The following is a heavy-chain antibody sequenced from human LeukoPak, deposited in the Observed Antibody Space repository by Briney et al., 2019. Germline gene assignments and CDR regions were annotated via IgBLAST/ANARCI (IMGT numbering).Heavy chain of an antibody. D-gene: IGHD3-22*01. CDR1: GGSISSGSYY. V-gene: IGHV4-61*01. CDR2: IYYSGST. Sequence: SETLSLTCTVSGGSISSGSYYWSWIRQPPGTGLEWIGYIYYSGSTNYNPSLKSRVTISVDTSKNQFSLKLSSVAAADTAVYYCARREISSGYVYYFDYWGQGALVTVSS. J-gene: IGHJ4*02. CDR3: ARREISSGYVYYFDY.